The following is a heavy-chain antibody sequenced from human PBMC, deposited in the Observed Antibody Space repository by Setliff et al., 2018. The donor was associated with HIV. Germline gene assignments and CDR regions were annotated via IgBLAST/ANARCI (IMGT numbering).Heavy chain of an antibody. J-gene: IGHJ4*02. Sequence: PSETLSLTCNVSGGSISSRHWTWIRQPPGKGLEWIGYINFGSTTYNPSLKSRVTISLDTSKNQFSLKLSSVTAADTAVYYCARSISSGWYYGYFDYWGQGTLVTVSS. CDR2: INFGST. V-gene: IGHV4-59*11. CDR3: ARSISSGWYYGYFDY. D-gene: IGHD6-19*01. CDR1: GGSISSRH.